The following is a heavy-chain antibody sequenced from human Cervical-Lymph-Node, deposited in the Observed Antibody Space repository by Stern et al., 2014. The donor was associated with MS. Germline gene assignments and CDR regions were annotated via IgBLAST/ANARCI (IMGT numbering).Heavy chain of an antibody. D-gene: IGHD2-2*03. CDR3: ARDMDY. V-gene: IGHV3-30*03. Sequence: VQLVESGGGVVQPGRSLRLSCVVSGFTFSNYGMHWVRQAPGKGLEWVGIISYNGNLKYYSDSVKGRFNISRDNSKATLYLEMNSLRREDTALYFCARDMDYWGQGTPVTVAS. CDR1: GFTFSNYG. J-gene: IGHJ4*02. CDR2: ISYNGNLK.